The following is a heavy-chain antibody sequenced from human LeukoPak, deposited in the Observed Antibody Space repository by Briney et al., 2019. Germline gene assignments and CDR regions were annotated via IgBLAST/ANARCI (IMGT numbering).Heavy chain of an antibody. CDR1: GGSISGYY. D-gene: IGHD5/OR15-5a*01. CDR2: IYSSGST. CDR3: ARGDSTNQDGDYYGLDV. J-gene: IGHJ6*02. Sequence: SETLSLTCTVSGGSISGYYWSWIRQSAGKGLEWIGRIYSSGSTNYDPSLKSRATMSVDTSKNHFSLNLSFVTAADTAVYYCARGDSTNQDGDYYGLDVWGQGTTVTVSS. V-gene: IGHV4-4*07.